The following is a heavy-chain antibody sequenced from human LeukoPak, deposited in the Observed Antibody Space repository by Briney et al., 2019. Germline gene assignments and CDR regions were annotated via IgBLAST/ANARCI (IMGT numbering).Heavy chain of an antibody. V-gene: IGHV3-23*01. CDR3: FESGSYAFDI. J-gene: IGHJ3*02. CDR2: ISGSGGST. Sequence: GGSLRLSCAASGFTFSSYAMSWVRQAPGKGLEWVSTISGSGGSTYYADSVRGRFTISRDNSKNTLYLQMNGLRAEDTAVYYCFESGSYAFDIWGQGTMVTVSS. D-gene: IGHD1-26*01. CDR1: GFTFSSYA.